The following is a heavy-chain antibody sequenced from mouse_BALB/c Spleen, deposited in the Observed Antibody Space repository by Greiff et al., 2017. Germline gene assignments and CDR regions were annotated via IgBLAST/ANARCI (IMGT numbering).Heavy chain of an antibody. V-gene: IGHV1S81*02. D-gene: IGHD4-1*01. CDR2: INPSNGRT. CDR3: TLTGVDY. CDR1: GYTFTNYW. J-gene: IGHJ2*01. Sequence: QVQLQQSGAELVKPGASVKLSCKASGYTFTNYWMHWVKQRPGQGLEWIGEINPSNGRTNYNEKFKSKATLTVDKSSSTAYMQLSSLTSEDSAVYYCTLTGVDYWGQGTTLTVSS.